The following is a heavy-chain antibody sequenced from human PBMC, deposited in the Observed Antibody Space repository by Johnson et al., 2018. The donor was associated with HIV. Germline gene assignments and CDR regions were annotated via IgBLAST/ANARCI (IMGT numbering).Heavy chain of an antibody. Sequence: QVQLVESGGGVVQPGRSLRLSCAASGFTFSSYGMHWVRQAPGKGLEWVAVIWYDGSNKYYTDSVKGRFNISRDTAKNKLYLQMKSLRAEDTAVYYCAKGDPVEGDVDDAFEIWGQGTMVTVAS. CDR3: AKGDPVEGDVDDAFEI. J-gene: IGHJ3*02. V-gene: IGHV3-33*06. CDR2: IWYDGSNK. D-gene: IGHD2-21*01. CDR1: GFTFSSYG.